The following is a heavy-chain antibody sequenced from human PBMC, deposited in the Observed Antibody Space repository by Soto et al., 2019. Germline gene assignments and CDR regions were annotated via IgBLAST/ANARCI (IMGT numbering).Heavy chain of an antibody. CDR3: ARAPSTPYGSGRFYYYGMDV. V-gene: IGHV4-61*05. J-gene: IGHJ6*02. CDR2: VSYSGST. Sequence: PSETLSLTCTVSGVSISSVSLSPNYWGWVRQPPGKGLEYIGSVSYSGSTNYNPSLKSRVSISVDTSENQFSLKLTSVTAADTAVYYCARAPSTPYGSGRFYYYGMDVWGQGTTVTVSS. CDR1: GVSISSVSLSPNY. D-gene: IGHD3-10*01.